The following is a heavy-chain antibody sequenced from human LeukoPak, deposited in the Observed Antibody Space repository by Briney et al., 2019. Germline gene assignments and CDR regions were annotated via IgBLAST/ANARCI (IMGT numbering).Heavy chain of an antibody. V-gene: IGHV4-59*01. Sequence: SETLSLTCTVSGGSISSYYWSWIRQPPGKGLEWIGYIYYSGSTNYNPSLKSRVTISVDTSKNQFSLKLSSVTAADTAVYYCARATKSTYYDFWSGHVEWFDPWGQGTLVTVSS. CDR3: ARATKSTYYDFWSGHVEWFDP. J-gene: IGHJ5*02. CDR2: IYYSGST. D-gene: IGHD3-3*01. CDR1: GGSISSYY.